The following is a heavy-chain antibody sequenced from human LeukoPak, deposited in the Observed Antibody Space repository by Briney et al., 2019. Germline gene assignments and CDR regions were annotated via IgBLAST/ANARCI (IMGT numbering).Heavy chain of an antibody. Sequence: GGSLRLSCAASGFTFSSYSMNWVRQAPGKGLEWVSYISSSSSTIYYADSVKGRFTIPRDNAKNSRYLQMNSLRDEDTAVYYCARVTVSLHDAFDIWGQGTMVTVSS. J-gene: IGHJ3*02. CDR3: ARVTVSLHDAFDI. V-gene: IGHV3-48*02. D-gene: IGHD4-11*01. CDR2: ISSSSSTI. CDR1: GFTFSSYS.